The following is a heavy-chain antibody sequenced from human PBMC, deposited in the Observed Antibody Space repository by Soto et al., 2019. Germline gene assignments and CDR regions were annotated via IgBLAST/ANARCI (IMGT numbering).Heavy chain of an antibody. CDR1: GGSITSGGYY. V-gene: IGHV4-31*03. CDR2: IYYSGST. CDR3: ARGGWSDNWFVP. J-gene: IGHJ5*02. Sequence: QVQLQESGPGLVRPSETLSLTCTVSGGSITSGGYYWGWIRQHPGKGLEWIGHIYYSGSTSYNPSLKSRVSMSADTSKNHCSMKLSSVTAADTAVYSCARGGWSDNWFVPWGQGTLVTVSS. D-gene: IGHD6-19*01.